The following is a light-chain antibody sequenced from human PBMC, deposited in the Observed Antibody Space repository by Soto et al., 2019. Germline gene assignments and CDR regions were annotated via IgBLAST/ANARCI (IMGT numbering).Light chain of an antibody. CDR3: SSYTSSSTYV. CDR1: SGDVGGYNY. V-gene: IGLV2-14*01. CDR2: DVS. J-gene: IGLJ1*01. Sequence: QSVLTQPASVTGSPGEPITISCTGTSGDVGGYNYVSWYQQHPGKAPKLMIYDVSNRPSGVSNRFSGSKSGNTASLTISGLQAGDEADYYCSSYTSSSTYVFGTGTKVTVL.